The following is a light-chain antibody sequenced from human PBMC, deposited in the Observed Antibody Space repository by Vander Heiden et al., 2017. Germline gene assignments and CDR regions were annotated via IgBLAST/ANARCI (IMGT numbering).Light chain of an antibody. V-gene: IGLV3-21*02. CDR1: NVGSTS. J-gene: IGLJ3*02. CDR2: DDS. Sequence: SSVLTQPLSVSVAPGQTATIPCGGDNVGSTSVHWYQQRPGQAPLMVVYDDSDQSLEIVERFSGSKSGDTATLTIIRAETDDEADYYCQLWDASTDQVVFGGGTKLTVL. CDR3: QLWDASTDQVV.